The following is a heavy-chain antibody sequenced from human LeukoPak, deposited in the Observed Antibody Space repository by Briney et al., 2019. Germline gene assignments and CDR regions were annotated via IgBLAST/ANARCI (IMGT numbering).Heavy chain of an antibody. CDR2: MNPNSGNT. D-gene: IGHD3-10*01. CDR3: ARGPERSRCGSGSSWFDP. Sequence: ASVKVPCKASGYTFTSYDINWVRQATEQGLEWMGWMNPNSGNTGYAQKFQGRVTMTRNTSITTAYMELSSLRSEDTAVYYCARGPERSRCGSGSSWFDPWGQGTLVTVSS. J-gene: IGHJ5*02. V-gene: IGHV1-8*01. CDR1: GYTFTSYD.